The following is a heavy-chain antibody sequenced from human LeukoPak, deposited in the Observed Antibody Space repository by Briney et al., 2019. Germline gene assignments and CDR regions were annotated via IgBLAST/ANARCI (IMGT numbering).Heavy chain of an antibody. J-gene: IGHJ6*02. CDR3: ARDRRQQPCMDV. V-gene: IGHV1-46*01. CDR1: GYTFTSYY. D-gene: IGHD6-13*01. CDR2: INPSGGST. Sequence: GASVKVSCKASGYTFTSYYMHWVRQAPGQGLEWMGIINPSGGSTSYAQKFQGRVTMTRDTSTSAVYMELSSLRSEDTAVYYCARDRRQQPCMDVWGQGTTVTVSS.